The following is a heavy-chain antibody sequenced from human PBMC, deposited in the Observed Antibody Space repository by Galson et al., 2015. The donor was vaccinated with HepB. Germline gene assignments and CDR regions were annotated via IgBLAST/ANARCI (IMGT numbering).Heavy chain of an antibody. CDR1: GYTFTSYG. J-gene: IGHJ4*02. V-gene: IGHV1-18*01. D-gene: IGHD6-13*01. Sequence: SVKVSCKASGYTFTSYGISWVRQAPGQGLEWMGWISAYNGNTNYAQKLQGRVTMTTDTSTSTAYMELRSLRSDDTAVYYCARDGSAAGSTDGIDYWGQGTLVTVSS. CDR2: ISAYNGNT. CDR3: ARDGSAAGSTDGIDY.